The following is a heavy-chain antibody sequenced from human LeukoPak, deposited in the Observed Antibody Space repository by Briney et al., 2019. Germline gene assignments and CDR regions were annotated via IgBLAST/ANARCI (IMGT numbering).Heavy chain of an antibody. CDR2: ISYGGSNK. Sequence: GGSLRLSCAASGFTFSSYAMHWVRQAPGKGLEWVAVISYGGSNKYYADSVKGRFTISRDNSKNTLHLQMNSLRAEDTAVYYCARTGYYYDSSGYPVDAFDIWGQGTMVTVSS. D-gene: IGHD3-22*01. CDR3: ARTGYYYDSSGYPVDAFDI. J-gene: IGHJ3*02. CDR1: GFTFSSYA. V-gene: IGHV3-30*04.